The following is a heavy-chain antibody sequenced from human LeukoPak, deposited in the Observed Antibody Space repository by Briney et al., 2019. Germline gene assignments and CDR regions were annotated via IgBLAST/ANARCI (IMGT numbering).Heavy chain of an antibody. Sequence: ASVKVSCKASGGTFISYAISWVGQAPGQGREWMGGIIPIFGTENYAQKFQGRVTITTDESTSTAYMELSSLRSEDTAVYYCARVLGYCSSTSCYFDYWGQGTLVTVSS. CDR1: GGTFISYA. CDR3: ARVLGYCSSTSCYFDY. CDR2: IIPIFGTE. V-gene: IGHV1-69*05. D-gene: IGHD2-2*01. J-gene: IGHJ4*02.